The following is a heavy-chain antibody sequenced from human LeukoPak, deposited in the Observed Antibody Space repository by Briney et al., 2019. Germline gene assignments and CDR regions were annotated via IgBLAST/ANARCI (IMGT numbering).Heavy chain of an antibody. D-gene: IGHD6-19*01. J-gene: IGHJ3*02. CDR2: IYPGDSDT. CDR3: ARQGEQWLVRSDAFDI. Sequence: GESLKISCKGSGYSFTNYWIGWVRQMPGKGLEWMGIIYPGDSDTRYSPSFQGQVTISADKSISTAYLQWSSLKASDTAMYYCARQGEQWLVRSDAFDIWGQGTMVTVSS. V-gene: IGHV5-51*01. CDR1: GYSFTNYW.